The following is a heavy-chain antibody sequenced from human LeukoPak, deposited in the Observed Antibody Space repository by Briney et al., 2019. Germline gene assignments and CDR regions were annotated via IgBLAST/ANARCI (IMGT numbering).Heavy chain of an antibody. CDR3: ARRDYDILTGYRDFDY. CDR1: GFTFSRYE. V-gene: IGHV3-48*03. J-gene: IGHJ4*02. CDR2: ISSSGSHI. D-gene: IGHD3-9*01. Sequence: PPGGSLRLSCAASGFTFSRYEMNWVRQAPGTGLEWVSYISSSGSHIYYADSVKGRFTISRDNAKNSLYLQMDSMRAKDTAIYYCARRDYDILTGYRDFDYWGQGTLVSVSS.